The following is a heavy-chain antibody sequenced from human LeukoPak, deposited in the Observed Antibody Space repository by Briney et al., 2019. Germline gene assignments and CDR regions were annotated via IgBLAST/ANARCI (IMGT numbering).Heavy chain of an antibody. V-gene: IGHV3-23*01. D-gene: IGHD2-2*01. CDR1: GFTFSTYA. CDR2: IGRSGGTT. CDR3: AKAEHCSSTSCFGFDI. Sequence: PGGSLRLSCAASGFTFSTYAMNWVRRAPGKGLEWVSAIGRSGGTTSYADSVKGRFTISRDNSKNTLYLQMNSLRGEDTAVYYCAKAEHCSSTSCFGFDIWGQGTMVTVSS. J-gene: IGHJ3*02.